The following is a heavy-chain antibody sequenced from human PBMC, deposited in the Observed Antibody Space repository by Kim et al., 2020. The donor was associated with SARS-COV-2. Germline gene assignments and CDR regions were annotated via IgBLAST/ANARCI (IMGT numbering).Heavy chain of an antibody. D-gene: IGHD6-6*01. J-gene: IGHJ4*02. CDR1: GGSISSSSYY. CDR3: ARRRQLVNLFDY. V-gene: IGHV4-39*01. Sequence: SETLSLTCTVSGGSISSSSYYWGWIRQPPGKGLEWIGSIYYSGSTYYNPSLKSRVTISVDTSKNQFSLKLSSVTAADTAVYYCARRRQLVNLFDYWGQGT. CDR2: IYYSGST.